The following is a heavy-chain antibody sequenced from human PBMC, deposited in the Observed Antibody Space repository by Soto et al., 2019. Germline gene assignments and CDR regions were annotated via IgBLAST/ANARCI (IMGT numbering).Heavy chain of an antibody. CDR2: IYYSGAT. CDR3: ERLAYTGYLQT. Sequence: QLQLQESGPGLVKPSDTLSLTCDISGDSISTSSYYWGWIRQPPGKGLEWIASIYYSGATYYNPSLQSRVTISVDTSNNRFSLTLSSLTAADTAVHFCERLAYTGYLQTWGQGSLVTVSS. D-gene: IGHD3-16*01. J-gene: IGHJ1*01. CDR1: GDSISTSSYY. V-gene: IGHV4-39*02.